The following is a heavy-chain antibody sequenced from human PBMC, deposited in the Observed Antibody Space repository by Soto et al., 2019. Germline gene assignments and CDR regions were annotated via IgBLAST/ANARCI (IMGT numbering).Heavy chain of an antibody. Sequence: GGSLRLSCAASGFNFYNYAMTGVRQAPGKGLEWVSGISGDGTRTYYGDSVKGRFTISRDNSKNTVFLQMNSLRAEDTALYYCVKDLRPNRGWFGPWGQGTRVTVSS. J-gene: IGHJ5*02. CDR1: GFNFYNYA. D-gene: IGHD3-3*01. V-gene: IGHV3-23*01. CDR2: ISGDGTRT. CDR3: VKDLRPNRGWFGP.